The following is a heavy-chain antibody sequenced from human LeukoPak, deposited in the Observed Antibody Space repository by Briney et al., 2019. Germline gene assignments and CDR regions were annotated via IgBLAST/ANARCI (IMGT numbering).Heavy chain of an antibody. CDR3: ARDPLVHFGVVINYYYYYMDV. V-gene: IGHV3-33*01. CDR2: IWYDGSNK. J-gene: IGHJ6*03. CDR1: GFTFSSYG. Sequence: PGRSLRLSCAASGFTFSSYGMHWVRQAPGKGLEWVAVIWYDGSNKYYADSVKGRFTISRDNSKNTLYLQMNSLRAEDTAVYYCARDPLVHFGVVINYYYYYMDVWGKGTTVTVYS. D-gene: IGHD3-3*01.